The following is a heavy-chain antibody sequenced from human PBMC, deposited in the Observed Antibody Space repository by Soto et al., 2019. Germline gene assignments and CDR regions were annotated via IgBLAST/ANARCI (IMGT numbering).Heavy chain of an antibody. CDR2: INAGNGNT. J-gene: IGHJ4*02. V-gene: IGHV1-3*01. CDR3: ARDSFCRSTSCYPDY. CDR1: GYTFTSYA. Sequence: ASVKVSCKASGYTFTSYAMHWVRQAPGQRLEWMGWINAGNGNTKYSQKFQGRVTITRDTSASTAYMELSSLRSEDTAVYYCARDSFCRSTSCYPDYWGQGTLVTVSS. D-gene: IGHD2-2*01.